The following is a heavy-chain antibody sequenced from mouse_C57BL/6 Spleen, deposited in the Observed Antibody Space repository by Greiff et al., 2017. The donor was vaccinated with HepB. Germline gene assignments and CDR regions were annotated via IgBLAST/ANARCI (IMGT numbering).Heavy chain of an antibody. CDR2: ISSGSSTI. CDR1: GFTFSDYG. V-gene: IGHV5-17*01. Sequence: EVQLVESGGGLVKPGGSLKLSCAASGFTFSDYGMHWVRQAPEKGLEWVAYISSGSSTIYYADTVKGRFTISRDNAKNTLFLQMTSLRSEDTAMYYCAREGDDYDGFAYWGQGTLVTVSA. J-gene: IGHJ3*01. D-gene: IGHD2-4*01. CDR3: AREGDDYDGFAY.